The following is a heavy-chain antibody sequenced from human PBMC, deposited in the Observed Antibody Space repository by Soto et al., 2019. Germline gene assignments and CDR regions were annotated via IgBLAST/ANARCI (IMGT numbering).Heavy chain of an antibody. CDR1: GFTFSSYA. V-gene: IGHV3-23*01. J-gene: IGHJ5*02. D-gene: IGHD6-19*01. CDR2: ISGSGGST. CDR3: ANDWRPCIAVAGNWFDT. Sequence: PGGSLRLSCAASGFTFSSYAMSWVRQAPGKGLEWVSAISGSGGSTYYADSVKGRFTISRDNSKNTLYLQMNSLRAEDTAVYYCANDWRPCIAVAGNWFDTWGQGTLVTVSS.